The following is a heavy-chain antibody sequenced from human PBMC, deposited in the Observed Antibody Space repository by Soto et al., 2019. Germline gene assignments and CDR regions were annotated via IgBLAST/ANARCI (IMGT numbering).Heavy chain of an antibody. D-gene: IGHD1-1*01. CDR1: GFTFDDYG. J-gene: IGHJ6*03. V-gene: IGHV3-20*01. CDR2: INWNGGST. Sequence: EVQLVESGGGVVRPGGSLRLSCAASGFTFDDYGRSWVRQAPGKGLEWVSGINWNGGSTGYADSVKGRFTISRDNAKNSLYLQMNSLRAEDTALYHCARGHLERRPHYYYYYYMDVWGKGTTVTVSS. CDR3: ARGHLERRPHYYYYYYMDV.